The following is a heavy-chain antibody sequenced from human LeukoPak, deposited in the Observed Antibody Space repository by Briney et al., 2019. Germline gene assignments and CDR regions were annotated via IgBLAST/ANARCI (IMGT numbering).Heavy chain of an antibody. V-gene: IGHV3-7*03. CDR1: GFTFSGFW. CDR3: ARPSYSSSSSV. J-gene: IGHJ3*01. D-gene: IGHD6-6*01. Sequence: GGSLRLSCAVSGFTFSGFWMSWSRQAPGKGLEWVASINSDGSEGYYADVVKGRFTISRDNAKNSLYLQINSLRAEDTAVYYCARPSYSSSSSVWGQGTMVTVSS. CDR2: INSDGSEG.